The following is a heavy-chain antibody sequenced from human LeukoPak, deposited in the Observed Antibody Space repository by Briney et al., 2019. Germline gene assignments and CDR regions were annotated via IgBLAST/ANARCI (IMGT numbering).Heavy chain of an antibody. CDR2: ISYSGSA. CDR1: GGSISSNYY. V-gene: IGHV4-39*07. J-gene: IGHJ3*02. D-gene: IGHD3-22*01. Sequence: SETLSLTCTVSGGSISSNYYWGWIRQPPGKGLEWIGSISYSGSAYYNPSLKSPVTISVDTSKNQFSLKLSSVTAAVTAVYYCARVVAYYYDSSEAVKDAFDIWGQGTMVTVSS. CDR3: ARVVAYYYDSSEAVKDAFDI.